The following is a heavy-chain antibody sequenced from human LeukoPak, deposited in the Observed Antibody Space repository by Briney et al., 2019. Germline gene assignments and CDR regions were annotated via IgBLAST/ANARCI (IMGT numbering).Heavy chain of an antibody. CDR3: SRDATGDH. CDR2: SRNRAKSYTT. CDR1: GFTFSDHY. Sequence: GGSLRLSCAVSGFTFSDHYMDWVRQAPGKGLEWVGRSRNRAKSYTTDDAANVKGRFSISRADSKRTLHPQMNRPENEDTADFSCSRDATGDHWGQGTLVSASS. V-gene: IGHV3-72*01. J-gene: IGHJ4*02.